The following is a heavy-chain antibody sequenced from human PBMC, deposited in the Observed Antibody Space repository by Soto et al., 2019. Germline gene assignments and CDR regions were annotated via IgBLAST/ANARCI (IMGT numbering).Heavy chain of an antibody. V-gene: IGHV3-15*01. D-gene: IGHD2-21*02. CDR1: GFTFSNAW. CDR3: TGLEVTATTDY. Sequence: PGGSLRLSCAASGFTFSNAWMSWVRQAPGMGLEWVGRIKSKTDGGTTDYAAPVKGRFTISRDDSKNTLYLQMNSLKTEDTAVYYCTGLEVTATTDYWGQGTLVTVSS. J-gene: IGHJ4*02. CDR2: IKSKTDGGTT.